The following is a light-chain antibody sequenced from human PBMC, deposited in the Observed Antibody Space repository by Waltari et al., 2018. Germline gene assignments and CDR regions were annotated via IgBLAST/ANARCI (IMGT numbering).Light chain of an antibody. CDR3: QSADSSGTYVV. CDR2: TDS. V-gene: IGLV3-25*03. J-gene: IGLJ2*01. Sequence: SYELTQPPSVSVSPAQTARITCSVDALPTQYAHWYQQKSGQAPVLVMYTDSERPTGIPERFSGSSSGTTVTLTISGVQAEDEADYYCQSADSSGTYVVFGGGTRLTVL. CDR1: ALPTQY.